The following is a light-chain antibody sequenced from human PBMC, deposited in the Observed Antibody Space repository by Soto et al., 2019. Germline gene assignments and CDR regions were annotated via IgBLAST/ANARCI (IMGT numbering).Light chain of an antibody. CDR1: QSFGRSY. CDR2: GAS. CDR3: QQYCRSPYT. Sequence: EIVLTQSPATLSLSPGERATLSCRASQSFGRSYLAWYQQKGGQAPRLLIFGASTRSTGVPDRFSGSGSGTDFTLTISRLEPEDFAVYYCQQYCRSPYTFGQGTNLEI. V-gene: IGKV3-20*01. J-gene: IGKJ2*01.